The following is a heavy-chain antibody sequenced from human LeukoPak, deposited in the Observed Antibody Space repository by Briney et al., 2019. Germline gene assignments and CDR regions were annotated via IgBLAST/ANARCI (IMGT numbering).Heavy chain of an antibody. J-gene: IGHJ5*02. D-gene: IGHD3-10*01. CDR1: GYTFTSYA. Sequence: ASVKVSCKASGYTFTSYAMHWVRQAPGQRLEWMGWINTGNGNTKYSQEFQGRVTITRDTSASTAYMELSSLRSEDMAVYYCARGAKFRSYGSGTYYTSLPFDPWGQGTLVTVSS. CDR3: ARGAKFRSYGSGTYYTSLPFDP. V-gene: IGHV1-3*03. CDR2: INTGNGNT.